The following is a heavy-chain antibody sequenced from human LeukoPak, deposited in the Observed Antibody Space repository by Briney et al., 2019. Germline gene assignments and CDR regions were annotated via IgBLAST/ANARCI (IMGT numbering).Heavy chain of an antibody. Sequence: GGSLRLSCSASGFTFSRYAMHWVRQAPGKGLEYASAISNNGGSTYYADSVKGRFTISRDNSKNTLYLQMSSLRAEDTAVYYCVKDLDNHYYQTLFDYWGQGTLVTVSS. CDR2: ISNNGGST. J-gene: IGHJ4*02. CDR3: VKDLDNHYYQTLFDY. D-gene: IGHD1-14*01. CDR1: GFTFSRYA. V-gene: IGHV3-64D*06.